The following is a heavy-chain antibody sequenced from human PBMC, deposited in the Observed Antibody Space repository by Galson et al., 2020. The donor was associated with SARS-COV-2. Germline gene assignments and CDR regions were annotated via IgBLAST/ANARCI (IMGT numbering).Heavy chain of an antibody. V-gene: IGHV3-30-3*01. J-gene: IGHJ4*02. CDR2: ISFDGSNA. Sequence: GESLKISCAASGFSFSYYAMHWVRQAPGKGLEWVAVISFDGSNAYYADSVKGRFTISRDNPRNTLYLQMNSLRAEDTAVYYCASVNGGAYVGYFDYWGQGTLVTASS. D-gene: IGHD5-12*01. CDR1: GFSFSYYA. CDR3: ASVNGGAYVGYFDY.